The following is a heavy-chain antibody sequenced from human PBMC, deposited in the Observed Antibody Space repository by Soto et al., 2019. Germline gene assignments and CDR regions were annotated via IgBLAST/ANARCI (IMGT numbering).Heavy chain of an antibody. CDR1: GYSITCCA. J-gene: IGHJ4*02. D-gene: IGHD2-2*01. CDR3: ARDGEGEAAAAMVY. Sequence: ASVKVSCKASGYSITCCAMHWVRQAPGQRPEWMGWINAGYSDTKYSQKFQGRLTMVRDTSASTAYMELSGLTSEDTAVYYCARDGEGEAAAAMVYWGQGTLVTVSS. V-gene: IGHV1-3*01. CDR2: INAGYSDT.